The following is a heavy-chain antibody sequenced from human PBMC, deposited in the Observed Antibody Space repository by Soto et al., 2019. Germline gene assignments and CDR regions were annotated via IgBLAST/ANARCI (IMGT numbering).Heavy chain of an antibody. CDR2: ISAYNGNT. Sequence: QVQLVQSGAEVKKPGASVKVSCKASGYTFTSYGISWVRQAPGQGLEWMGWISAYNGNTNYAQKLQGRVTMTTDTSTSTAYMELRSLGSDDTAVYYCARSLRYKAVRGVIPNDYWGQGTLVTVSS. V-gene: IGHV1-18*01. CDR1: GYTFTSYG. D-gene: IGHD3-10*01. J-gene: IGHJ4*02. CDR3: ARSLRYKAVRGVIPNDY.